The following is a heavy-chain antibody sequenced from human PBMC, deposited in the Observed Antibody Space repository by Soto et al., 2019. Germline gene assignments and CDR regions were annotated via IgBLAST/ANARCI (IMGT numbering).Heavy chain of an antibody. CDR1: GFTFSNYW. D-gene: IGHD1-26*01. CDR2: IKQDGSEK. J-gene: IGHJ4*02. Sequence: EVQLVESGGGLVQPGGSLRLSCAASGFTFSNYWMSWVRQAPGKGLEWVANIKQDGSEKYYVDSVKGRFTISRDNAKNSLYLQMNSLRAEDTAVYYCARDRAVGALDYWGQGPLVTVSS. V-gene: IGHV3-7*05. CDR3: ARDRAVGALDY.